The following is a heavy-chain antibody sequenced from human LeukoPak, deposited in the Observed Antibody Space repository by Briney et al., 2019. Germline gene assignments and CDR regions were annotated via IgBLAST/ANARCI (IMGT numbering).Heavy chain of an antibody. V-gene: IGHV3-23*01. CDR2: ISGSGGST. CDR3: AKDSRSEWLARWYFQH. D-gene: IGHD6-19*01. J-gene: IGHJ1*01. CDR1: GFTFSSYA. Sequence: GGSLRLSCAASGFTFSSYAMSWVRQAPGKGLEWVSAISGSGGSTYYADSVKGRFTISRDNSKNTLYLQMNSLRAEDTAVYYCAKDSRSEWLARWYFQHWGQGTLVTVSS.